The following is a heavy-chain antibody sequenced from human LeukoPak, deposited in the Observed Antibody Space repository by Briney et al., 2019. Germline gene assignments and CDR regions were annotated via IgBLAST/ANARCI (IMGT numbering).Heavy chain of an antibody. CDR2: INHSGST. J-gene: IGHJ2*01. V-gene: IGHV4-34*01. CDR1: VGSCSGYY. Sequence: PSETLSLTRAVYVGSCSGYYWSWIRQPPGKGLEWIGEINHSGSTNYNPSLKSRVTISVDTSKNQFSLKLSAVTAADTAVYYCAREREGYFDLWGRGTLVTVSS. CDR3: AREREGYFDL.